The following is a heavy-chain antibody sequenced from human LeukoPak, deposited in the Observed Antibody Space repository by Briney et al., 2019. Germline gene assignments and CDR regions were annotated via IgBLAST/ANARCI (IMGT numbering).Heavy chain of an antibody. J-gene: IGHJ4*02. CDR3: ARGGLRYFDWHRFDY. D-gene: IGHD3-9*01. CDR1: GYSFTSYW. CDR2: IYPADSDT. Sequence: GESLKISCKGSGYSFTSYWIGWVRQMPGKGLEWMGIIYPADSDTRYSPSFQGQVTISADKSISTAYLQWSSLKASDTAMYYCARGGLRYFDWHRFDYWGQGTLVTVSS. V-gene: IGHV5-51*01.